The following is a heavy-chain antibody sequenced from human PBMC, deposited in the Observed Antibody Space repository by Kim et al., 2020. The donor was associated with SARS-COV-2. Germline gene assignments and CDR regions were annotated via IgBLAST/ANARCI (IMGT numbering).Heavy chain of an antibody. CDR2: IYYSGST. V-gene: IGHV4-31*03. CDR3: AREVIRTFAVSDPYQYDSSGYFSLNAFDI. CDR1: GGSISSGGYY. Sequence: SETLSLTCTVSGGSISSGGYYWSWIRQHPGKGLEWIGYIYYSGSTYYNPSLKSRVTISVDTSKNQFSLKLSSVTAADTAVYYCAREVIRTFAVSDPYQYDSSGYFSLNAFDIWGQGTMVTVSS. J-gene: IGHJ3*02. D-gene: IGHD3-22*01.